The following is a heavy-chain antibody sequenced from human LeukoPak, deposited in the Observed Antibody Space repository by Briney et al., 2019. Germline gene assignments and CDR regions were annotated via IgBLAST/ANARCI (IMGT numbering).Heavy chain of an antibody. CDR3: ARDYSNYIMDY. D-gene: IGHD4-11*01. Sequence: SETLSLTCTVSGGSISTYYWSWIRQPPGKGLEWIGYIYYSGSTNYNPSLKSRVTISVDTSKNQFSLNLSSVIAADTAVYYCARDYSNYIMDYWGQGILVTVSS. CDR1: GGSISTYY. CDR2: IYYSGST. J-gene: IGHJ4*02. V-gene: IGHV4-59*01.